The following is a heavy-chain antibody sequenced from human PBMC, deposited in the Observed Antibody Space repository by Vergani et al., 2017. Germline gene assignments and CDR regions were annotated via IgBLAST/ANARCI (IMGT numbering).Heavy chain of an antibody. J-gene: IGHJ2*01. CDR3: AADSSGWYWYFDL. CDR1: GFTFTSSA. V-gene: IGHV1-58*01. CDR2: IVVGSGNT. Sequence: QMQLVQSGPEVKKPGTSVKVSCKASGFTFTSSAVQWVRQARGQRLEWIGWIVVGSGNTNYAQKFQERVTITRDMSTSTAYMELSSLRSADTAVYYCAADSSGWYWYFDLWGRGTLVTVSS. D-gene: IGHD6-19*01.